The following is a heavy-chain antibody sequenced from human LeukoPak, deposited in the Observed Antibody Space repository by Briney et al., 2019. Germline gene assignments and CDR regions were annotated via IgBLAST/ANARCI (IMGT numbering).Heavy chain of an antibody. CDR1: GYTFTSYV. CDR3: ARVLMVYATAYWYFDL. CDR2: MNPNSGNT. J-gene: IGHJ2*01. V-gene: IGHV1-8*01. Sequence: ASVTVSCKASGYTFTSYVINWVRQATGQGLEWMGWMNPNSGNTGYAQKFQGRVTMTRNTSISTAYMELSSLRSEDTAVYYCARVLMVYATAYWYFDLWGRGTLVTVSS. D-gene: IGHD2-8*01.